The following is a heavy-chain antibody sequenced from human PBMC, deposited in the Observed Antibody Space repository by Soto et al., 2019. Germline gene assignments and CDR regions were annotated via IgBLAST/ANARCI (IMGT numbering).Heavy chain of an antibody. V-gene: IGHV1-18*01. D-gene: IGHD3-10*01. CDR2: IDPFSGDT. CDR3: ARGLVRAVITHFDY. Sequence: QVHLVQSGAEVVKPGARVRVSCKPSGYTFTSYAITWVRQAPGQGLEWLGWIDPFSGDTTYSRKFQGRVTMTTETATSTAYMELRSLRFDDAAVYYCARGLVRAVITHFDYWGQGTLVTVSS. CDR1: GYTFTSYA. J-gene: IGHJ4*02.